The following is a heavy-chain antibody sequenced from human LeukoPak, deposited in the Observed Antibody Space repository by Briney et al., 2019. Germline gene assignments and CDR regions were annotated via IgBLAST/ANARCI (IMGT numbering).Heavy chain of an antibody. CDR3: ARFGVDYDMDV. CDR2: IHYSGRP. D-gene: IGHD3-16*01. CDR1: GGSISGHY. Sequence: RSSETLSLTCTVSGGSISGHYWTWIRQPPGKGLEGIGQIHYSGRPDYNPSLKSRVTISVDTSKNQLSLKVTSVTGADTAVYYCARFGVDYDMDVWGQGTTVTVSS. J-gene: IGHJ6*02. V-gene: IGHV4-59*11.